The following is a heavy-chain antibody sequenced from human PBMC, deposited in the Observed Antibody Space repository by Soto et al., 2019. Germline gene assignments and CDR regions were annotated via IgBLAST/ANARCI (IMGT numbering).Heavy chain of an antibody. Sequence: QVQLQESGPGLVKPSKTLSLTCTVSGGSVISGTYYWSWIRQPPGKGLEWIGYVYFSGSTTYNPSLRGRVTISVDTPKNQFSLNLNSVTAADTAVYYCARSDYYGASDFWDQGTLVSVSS. D-gene: IGHD4-17*01. V-gene: IGHV4-61*01. CDR3: ARSDYYGASDF. CDR2: VYFSGST. J-gene: IGHJ4*02. CDR1: GGSVISGTYY.